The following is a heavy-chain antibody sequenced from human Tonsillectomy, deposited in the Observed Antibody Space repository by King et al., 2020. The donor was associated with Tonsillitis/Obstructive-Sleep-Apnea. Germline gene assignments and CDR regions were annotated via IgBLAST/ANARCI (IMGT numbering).Heavy chain of an antibody. CDR2: IIPILGIA. Sequence: VQLVESGAEVKKPGSSVKVSCKASGGTFSSYAISWVRQAPGQGLEWMGRIIPILGIANYAQKFQGRVTITADKSTSTAYMELSSLRSEDTAVYYCARASSTVTSPFDYWGQGTLVTVSS. CDR1: GGTFSSYA. D-gene: IGHD4-11*01. CDR3: ARASSTVTSPFDY. J-gene: IGHJ4*02. V-gene: IGHV1-69*09.